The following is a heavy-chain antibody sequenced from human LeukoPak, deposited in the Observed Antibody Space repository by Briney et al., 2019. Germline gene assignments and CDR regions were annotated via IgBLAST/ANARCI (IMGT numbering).Heavy chain of an antibody. CDR3: AKDPFLPYYDFWSGYYPREGTFDH. CDR1: GFTFSSYA. D-gene: IGHD3-3*01. J-gene: IGHJ4*02. V-gene: IGHV3-23*01. CDR2: ISGSGGST. Sequence: GGSLRLSCAASGFTFSSYAMSWVRQAPGKGLEWVSSISGSGGSTYYADSVKGRFTISRDNAKNSLYLQMNSLRAEDTDVYYCAKDPFLPYYDFWSGYYPREGTFDHWGQGTLVTVSS.